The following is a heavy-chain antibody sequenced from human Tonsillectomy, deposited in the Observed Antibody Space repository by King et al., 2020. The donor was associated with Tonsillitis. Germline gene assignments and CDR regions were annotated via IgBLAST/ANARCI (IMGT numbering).Heavy chain of an antibody. CDR2: IKFDGTTT. J-gene: IGHJ3*01. V-gene: IGHV3-30*02. CDR1: GFSFSTYD. D-gene: IGHD2-21*01. Sequence: VQLVESGGGVVQPGGSLRLSCATSGFSFSTYDLHWVRQAPGKALEWVAFIKFDGTTTFYADSVKGRFTISRDNSKNTLFLQMNSLRIEDTAVYYCAREPLSPPKVVRYSAFDFWGQGTMVSVSS. CDR3: AREPLSPPKVVRYSAFDF.